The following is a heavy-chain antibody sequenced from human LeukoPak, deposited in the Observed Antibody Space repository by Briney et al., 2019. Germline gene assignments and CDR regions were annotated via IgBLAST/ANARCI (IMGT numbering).Heavy chain of an antibody. CDR3: ARAWWELSDDY. V-gene: IGHV3-48*01. CDR1: VFTFSSYS. D-gene: IGHD1-26*01. CDR2: ISSSSSTI. Sequence: GGSLRLSCAASVFTFSSYSMNWVRQAPGKGLEWVSYISSSSSTIYYADSVKGRFTISRDNAKNSLYLQMNSLRAEDTAVYYCARAWWELSDDYWGQGTLVTVSS. J-gene: IGHJ4*02.